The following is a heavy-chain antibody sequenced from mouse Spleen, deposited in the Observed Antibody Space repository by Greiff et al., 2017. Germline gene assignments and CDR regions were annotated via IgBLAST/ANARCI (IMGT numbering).Heavy chain of an antibody. D-gene: IGHD1-1*01. CDR2: ISDGGSYT. CDR3: ARDRTVVAPEAMDY. J-gene: IGHJ4*01. V-gene: IGHV5-4*02. CDR1: GFTFSDYY. Sequence: DVMLVESGGGLVKPGGSLKLSCAASGFTFSDYYMYWVRQTPEKRLEWVATISDGGSYTYYPDSVKGRFTISRDNAKNNLYLQMSSLKSEDTAMYYCARDRTVVAPEAMDYWGQGTSVTVSS.